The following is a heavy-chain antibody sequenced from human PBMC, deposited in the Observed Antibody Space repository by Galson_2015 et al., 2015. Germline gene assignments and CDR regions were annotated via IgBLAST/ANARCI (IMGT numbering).Heavy chain of an antibody. J-gene: IGHJ4*02. V-gene: IGHV3-23*01. CDR2: ISGSGGST. CDR3: AKSLSPKYYFDS. Sequence: SLRLSCAASGFTFSSYAMSWVRQAPGKGLEWVSAISGSGGSTCYADSVKGRFTISRDNSKNTLYLQMNSLRAEDTAVYYCAKSLSPKYYFDSWGQGILVTVSS. D-gene: IGHD3-9*01. CDR1: GFTFSSYA.